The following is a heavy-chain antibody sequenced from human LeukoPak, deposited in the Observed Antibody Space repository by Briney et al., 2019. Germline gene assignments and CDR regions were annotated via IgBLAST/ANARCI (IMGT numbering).Heavy chain of an antibody. J-gene: IGHJ3*02. CDR3: ARGHGIWSGSRLSNAFDI. Sequence: PGGSLRLSCAASGVTLSTYDMHWVRQTTGEGLEWISAIGAAGDTYYSDSVQGRFTISRENGKNSLFLQMNNLRAGDTAMYFCARGHGIWSGSRLSNAFDIWGQGTMVTVSS. D-gene: IGHD3-3*01. CDR2: IGAAGDT. V-gene: IGHV3-13*04. CDR1: GVTLSTYD.